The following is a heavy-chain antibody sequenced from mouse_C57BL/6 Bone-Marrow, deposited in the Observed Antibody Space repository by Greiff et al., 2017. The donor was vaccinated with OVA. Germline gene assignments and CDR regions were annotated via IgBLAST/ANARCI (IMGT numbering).Heavy chain of an antibody. J-gene: IGHJ4*01. Sequence: QVQLQQPGAELVKPGASVKMSCKASGYTFTSYWITWVKQRPGQGLEWIGDIYPGSGSTNYNEKFKSKATLTVDTSSSTAYMQLSSLTSEDSAVYYCARDYGNYPHYYAMDYWGQGTSVTVSS. CDR1: GYTFTSYW. D-gene: IGHD2-1*01. CDR3: ARDYGNYPHYYAMDY. CDR2: IYPGSGST. V-gene: IGHV1-55*01.